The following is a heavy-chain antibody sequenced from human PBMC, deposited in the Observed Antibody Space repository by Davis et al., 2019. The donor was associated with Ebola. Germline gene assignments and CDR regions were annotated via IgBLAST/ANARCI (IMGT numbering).Heavy chain of an antibody. D-gene: IGHD2-21*01. Sequence: GESLKISCTASGFTFTNAWITWVRQGPGGGLEWVGRITSKIAGEVTNYAAPMRGRFTISRDDSKNTLYLQMNSLKTEDTAVYYCKDDWATWGQGTLVTVSS. CDR3: KDDWAT. CDR2: ITSKIAGEVT. CDR1: GFTFTNAW. V-gene: IGHV3-15*01. J-gene: IGHJ4*02.